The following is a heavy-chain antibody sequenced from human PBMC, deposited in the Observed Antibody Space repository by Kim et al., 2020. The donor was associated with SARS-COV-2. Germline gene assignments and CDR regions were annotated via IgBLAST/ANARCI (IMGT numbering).Heavy chain of an antibody. V-gene: IGHV3-9*01. Sequence: GGSRRLSCAASGFTFGDYAMHWVRQAPGKGLEWVSGISWNSGNIGYADSVKGRFTISRDNAKNSLYLQMNSLRAEDTALYYCAKEGYGSGYFDYWGQGTLVTVSS. D-gene: IGHD3-10*01. CDR3: AKEGYGSGYFDY. CDR2: ISWNSGNI. CDR1: GFTFGDYA. J-gene: IGHJ4*02.